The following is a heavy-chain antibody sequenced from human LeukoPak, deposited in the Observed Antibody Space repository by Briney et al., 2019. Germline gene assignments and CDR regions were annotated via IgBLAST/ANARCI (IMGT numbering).Heavy chain of an antibody. CDR3: ARVMAVDSYGFLPTYFDY. CDR2: IYTSGST. V-gene: IGHV4-4*07. Sequence: SETLSLTCTVSGGSISSYYWSWIRQPAGKGLEWIGRIYTSGSTNYNPSLKSRVTISVDTSKNQFSLKLSSVTAADTAVYYCARVMAVDSYGFLPTYFDYWGQGTLVTVSS. J-gene: IGHJ4*02. CDR1: GGSISSYY. D-gene: IGHD5-18*01.